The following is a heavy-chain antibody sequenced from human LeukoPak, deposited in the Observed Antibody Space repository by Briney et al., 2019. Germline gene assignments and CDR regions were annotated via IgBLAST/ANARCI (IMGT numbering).Heavy chain of an antibody. CDR1: GGSFSSSTYY. CDR3: ASLKEGGAAHWFDP. D-gene: IGHD6-6*01. J-gene: IGHJ5*02. Sequence: SETLSLTCTVSGGSFSSSTYYWGWIRQPPGKGLEWIGSIYYIENTYYNPSLKSRVTISVDTSKNQFSLKLSSVTAADTAVYYCASLKEGGAAHWFDPWGQGTLVTVSS. V-gene: IGHV4-39*01. CDR2: IYYIENT.